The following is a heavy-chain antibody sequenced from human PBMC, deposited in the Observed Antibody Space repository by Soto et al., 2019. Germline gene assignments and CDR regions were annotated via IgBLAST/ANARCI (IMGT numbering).Heavy chain of an antibody. CDR2: INPSGDST. Sequence: ASVKVSCKASGYTFTSYYIHWVRQAPGQGLEWMGIINPSGDSTTYAQKFQGRVTMTKDTSTSTLYMELSSLTSEDTAMYFCARDWEFGFWGQGTLVTVSS. D-gene: IGHD3-10*01. CDR3: ARDWEFGF. V-gene: IGHV1-46*01. J-gene: IGHJ4*02. CDR1: GYTFTSYY.